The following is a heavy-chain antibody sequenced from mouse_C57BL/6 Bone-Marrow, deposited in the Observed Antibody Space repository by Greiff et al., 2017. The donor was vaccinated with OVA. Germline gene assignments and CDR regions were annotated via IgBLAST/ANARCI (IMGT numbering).Heavy chain of an antibody. D-gene: IGHD2-3*01. CDR1: GYAFSSSW. CDR2: IYPGDGDT. J-gene: IGHJ1*03. V-gene: IGHV1-82*01. Sequence: VQLQQSGPELVKPGASVKISCKASGYAFSSSWMNWVKQRPGKGLEWIGRIYPGDGDTNYPGKFKGKATLTADKSSSTAYMQLSSLTSEDSAVYVCERSRDGYYVRYFDVWGTGTTVTVSS. CDR3: ERSRDGYYVRYFDV.